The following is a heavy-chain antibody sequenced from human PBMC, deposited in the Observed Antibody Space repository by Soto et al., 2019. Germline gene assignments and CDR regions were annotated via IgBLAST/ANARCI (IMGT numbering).Heavy chain of an antibody. CDR2: IYYSGST. CDR1: GGSISSGGYY. J-gene: IGHJ4*02. CDR3: ARTQPQDEFDY. V-gene: IGHV4-31*03. D-gene: IGHD2-15*01. Sequence: QVQLQESGPGLVKPSQTLSLTCTVSGGSISSGGYYWSWIRQHPGKGLEWTGYIYYSGSTYYNPSLKSRVTISVDTSKNQFSLKLSSVTAADTAVYCCARTQPQDEFDYWGQGALVTVSS.